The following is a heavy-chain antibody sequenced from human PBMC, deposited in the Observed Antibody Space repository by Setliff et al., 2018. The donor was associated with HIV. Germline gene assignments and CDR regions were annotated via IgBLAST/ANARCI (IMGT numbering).Heavy chain of an antibody. CDR2: VNANDGST. CDR3: AREYHIEATYTRLANYFDS. CDR1: HFTFTNYG. D-gene: IGHD6-19*01. J-gene: IGHJ4*02. V-gene: IGHV1-18*01. Sequence: ASVKVSCKGLHFTFTNYGITWVRQAPGQGLEWMGWVNANDGSTSYALKLQGRVTLTRDTSTNTVYMELRSLTSEDTAVFYCAREYHIEATYTRLANYFDSWGQGTLVTVSS.